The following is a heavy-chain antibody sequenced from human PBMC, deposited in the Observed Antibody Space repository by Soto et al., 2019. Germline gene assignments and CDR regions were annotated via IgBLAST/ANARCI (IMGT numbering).Heavy chain of an antibody. D-gene: IGHD2-15*01. J-gene: IGHJ2*01. CDR2: IYYSGST. CDR1: GGSISSGGNY. CDR3: ARDHGGSSNYWYFDL. Sequence: QVQLQESGPGLVKPSQTLSLTCTVSGGSISSGGNYWSWIRQHPGKGLEWIGYIYYSGSTYYNPSLKSRVTISVDTSNNQCSLKLSSVTDADTAVYYCARDHGGSSNYWYFDLWGRGTLVTVSS. V-gene: IGHV4-31*03.